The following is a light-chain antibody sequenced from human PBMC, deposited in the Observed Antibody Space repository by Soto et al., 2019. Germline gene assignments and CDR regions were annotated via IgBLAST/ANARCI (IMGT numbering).Light chain of an antibody. J-gene: IGLJ2*01. CDR1: SSNIGGTNY. CDR3: ASWDDSLGAVI. V-gene: IGLV1-47*02. CDR2: SNN. Sequence: QSVLTQPPSAYGTPGQRGFISCSGSSSNIGGTNYAYWYQQLPGAAPKLLMHSNNLRPSGVPERISGSKSGTSASLAISGLRSEDEAVYYCASWDDSLGAVIFGGGTKVTVL.